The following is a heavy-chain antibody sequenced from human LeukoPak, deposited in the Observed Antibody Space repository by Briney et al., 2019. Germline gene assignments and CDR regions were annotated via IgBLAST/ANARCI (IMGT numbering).Heavy chain of an antibody. J-gene: IGHJ5*02. CDR2: IYTSGST. CDR3: ARDLFYDYVWGSYRYNWFDP. D-gene: IGHD3-16*02. Sequence: PSETLSLTCTVSGGSISSSSYYWGWIRQPAGKGLEWIGRIYTSGSTNYNPSLKSRVTMSVDTSKNQFSLKLSSVTAADTAVYYCARDLFYDYVWGSYRYNWFDPWGQGTLVTVSS. CDR1: GGSISSSSYY. V-gene: IGHV4-61*02.